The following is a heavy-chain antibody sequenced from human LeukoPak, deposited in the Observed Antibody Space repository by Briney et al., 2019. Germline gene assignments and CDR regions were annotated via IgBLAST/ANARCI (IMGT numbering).Heavy chain of an antibody. CDR3: ARGPYDYVWGSLGRRRRNWFDP. D-gene: IGHD3-16*01. CDR1: GYTFTSYD. Sequence: ASVKVSCKASGYTFTSYDINWVRQATGQGLEWMGWMNPNSGNTGYAQKFQGRVTMTGNTSISTAYMELSSLRSEDTAVYYCARGPYDYVWGSLGRRRRNWFDPWGQGTLVTVSS. V-gene: IGHV1-8*01. CDR2: MNPNSGNT. J-gene: IGHJ5*02.